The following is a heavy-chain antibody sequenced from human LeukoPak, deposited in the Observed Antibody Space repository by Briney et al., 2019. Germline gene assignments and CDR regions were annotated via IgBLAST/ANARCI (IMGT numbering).Heavy chain of an antibody. CDR2: IQGDGSNT. D-gene: IGHD6-13*01. CDR1: GFTASSNY. CDR3: ARGTSAGGPISPFDF. J-gene: IGHJ4*02. Sequence: GGSLRLSCAASGFTASSNYMNWVRQAPGKGLVWVSRIQGDGSNTNYADSVKGRFSISRDNAKNTVYLQMNSLRAEDTGIYYCARGTSAGGPISPFDFWGQGTVVTVSS. V-gene: IGHV3-74*01.